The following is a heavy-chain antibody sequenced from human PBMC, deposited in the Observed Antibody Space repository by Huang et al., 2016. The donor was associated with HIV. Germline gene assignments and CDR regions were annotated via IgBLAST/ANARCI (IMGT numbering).Heavy chain of an antibody. Sequence: QVQLVQSGAEVTKPGASVKVSCKASGFTFSNYDFNWVRQAYGQGLEWMGGMNPKSGNTGNAKKFQGRVTSTRNTSITTAFMELRSLRAEDTAVYYCARARGYLYDSTGYYSRYYFDTWGQGTLVTVSS. D-gene: IGHD3-22*01. CDR3: ARARGYLYDSTGYYSRYYFDT. CDR2: MNPKSGNT. J-gene: IGHJ4*02. V-gene: IGHV1-8*03. CDR1: GFTFSNYD.